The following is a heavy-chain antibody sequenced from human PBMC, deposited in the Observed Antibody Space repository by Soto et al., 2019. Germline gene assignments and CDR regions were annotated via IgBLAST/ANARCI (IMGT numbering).Heavy chain of an antibody. D-gene: IGHD1-26*01. CDR1: GFTFSSYE. J-gene: IGHJ4*02. CDR3: ARQGSYFRGRTYRSIDY. CDR2: ISSSGSTI. Sequence: PGGSLRLSCAASGFTFSSYEMNWVRQAPGKGLEWVSYISSSGSTIYYADSVKGRFTISRDNAKNSLYLQMNSLRAEDTAVYYCARQGSYFRGRTYRSIDYWGQGTLVTVSS. V-gene: IGHV3-48*03.